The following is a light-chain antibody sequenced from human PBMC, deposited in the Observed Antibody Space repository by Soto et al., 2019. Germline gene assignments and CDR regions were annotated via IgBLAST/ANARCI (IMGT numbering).Light chain of an antibody. J-gene: IGLJ3*02. V-gene: IGLV1-40*01. Sequence: QSVLTQPPSVSGAPGQRVTISCTGSSSNIGAGYDVHWYQQLPGTAPKLLIYGNSNRPSGVPDRFSGSKSGTSASLAITGLQAEDEADYYCQPYDTSLSVPWVFGGGTKLTVL. CDR1: SSNIGAGYD. CDR3: QPYDTSLSVPWV. CDR2: GNS.